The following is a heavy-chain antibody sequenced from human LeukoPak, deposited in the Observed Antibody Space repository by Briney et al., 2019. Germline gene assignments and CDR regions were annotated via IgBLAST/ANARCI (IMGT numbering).Heavy chain of an antibody. CDR2: FYHSGTA. Sequence: SETLSLTCTISGYSFSSGYYWGWIRQPPGKGLEWIGSFYHSGTAYYNPSLKSRVTFSVDTSKNQFSLKLSSVTAADTAVYYCTRREGYWGQGTPVTVSS. J-gene: IGHJ4*02. CDR1: GYSFSSGYY. V-gene: IGHV4-38-2*02. CDR3: TRREGY.